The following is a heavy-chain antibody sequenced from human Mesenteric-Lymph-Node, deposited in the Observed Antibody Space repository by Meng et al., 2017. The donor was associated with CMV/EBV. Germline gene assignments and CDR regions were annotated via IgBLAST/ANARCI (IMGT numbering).Heavy chain of an antibody. J-gene: IGHJ4*02. Sequence: SLKISCAASGFTFDDYDMHWVRQAPGKGLEWVSGISWNSGSIGYADSVKGRFTISRDNAKNSLYLQMNSLRAEDMALYYCAKEKGHDYANGYFDYWGQGTLVTVSS. D-gene: IGHD4-17*01. CDR2: ISWNSGSI. CDR3: AKEKGHDYANGYFDY. V-gene: IGHV3-9*03. CDR1: GFTFDDYD.